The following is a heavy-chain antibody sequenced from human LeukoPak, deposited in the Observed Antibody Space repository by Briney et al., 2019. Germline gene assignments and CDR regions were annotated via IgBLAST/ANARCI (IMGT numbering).Heavy chain of an antibody. V-gene: IGHV3-48*01. CDR1: GFTFSSYS. D-gene: IGHD6-19*01. Sequence: PGGSLRLSCAASGFTFSSYSMNWVRQAPGKGLEWVSYISSSSSTIYYADSVKGRFTISRDNAKNSLYLQMNSLRAEDTAVYYCAREGDSSGWYGGTDYWGQGTLVTVSS. CDR2: ISSSSSTI. J-gene: IGHJ4*02. CDR3: AREGDSSGWYGGTDY.